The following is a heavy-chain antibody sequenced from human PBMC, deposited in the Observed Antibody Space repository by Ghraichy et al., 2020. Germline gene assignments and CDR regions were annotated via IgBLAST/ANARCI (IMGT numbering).Heavy chain of an antibody. CDR3: VKMGGYETWYFDV. V-gene: IGHV3-23*03. D-gene: IGHD3-22*01. CDR1: GFSFSLYA. J-gene: IGHJ2*01. CDR2: LEKDSSRS. Sequence: GESLNISCAASGFSFSLYAMTWVRQAPGKGPEWVSSLEKDSSRSYHGDSVKGRFTISRDNSKNTVSLHMDSLRAEDTAVYYCVKMGGYETWYFDVWGRGALVTVSS.